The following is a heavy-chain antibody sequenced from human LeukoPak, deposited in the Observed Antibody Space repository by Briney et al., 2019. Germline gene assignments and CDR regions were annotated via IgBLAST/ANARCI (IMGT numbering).Heavy chain of an antibody. V-gene: IGHV4-39*01. CDR1: GGSISSSSYY. CDR2: IYYSGST. J-gene: IGHJ4*02. Sequence: SETLSLTCTVSGGSISSSSYYWGWIRQPPGKGLEWIGSIYYSGSTYYNPSLKSRVTISVDTSKNQFSLKLSSVTAADTAVYYCARRYYYDSSGYYPFHHWGQGTLVTVSS. D-gene: IGHD3-22*01. CDR3: ARRYYYDSSGYYPFHH.